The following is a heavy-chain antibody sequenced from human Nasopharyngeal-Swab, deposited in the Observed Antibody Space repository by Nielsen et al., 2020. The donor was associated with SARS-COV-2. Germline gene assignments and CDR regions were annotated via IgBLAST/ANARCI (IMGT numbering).Heavy chain of an antibody. CDR3: ARWSSSWSLVT. Sequence: GESLKISCAASGFTFSSYWMHWVRQAPGKGLVWVSRINSDGSSTSYADSVKGRFTISRDNAKNTLYLQMNSLRAEDTAVYYCARWSSSWSLVTRGQGTLVTVSS. CDR2: INSDGSST. D-gene: IGHD6-13*01. J-gene: IGHJ4*02. V-gene: IGHV3-74*01. CDR1: GFTFSSYW.